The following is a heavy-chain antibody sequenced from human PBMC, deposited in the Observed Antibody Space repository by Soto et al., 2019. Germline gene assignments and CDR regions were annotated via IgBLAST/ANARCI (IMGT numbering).Heavy chain of an antibody. J-gene: IGHJ4*02. CDR1: GFSFSSYG. V-gene: IGHV3-30*18. CDR2: ISSDGTNK. CDR3: AKGSGNWNDFGQIDY. D-gene: IGHD1-1*01. Sequence: GGSLRLSCAASGFSFSSYGTHWVRQAPGKGLEWVAVISSDGTNKSYPVSVKGRLTISKDNSKNTLYLQMNSLRAEDTAAYYCAKGSGNWNDFGQIDYWGQGTLVTVSS.